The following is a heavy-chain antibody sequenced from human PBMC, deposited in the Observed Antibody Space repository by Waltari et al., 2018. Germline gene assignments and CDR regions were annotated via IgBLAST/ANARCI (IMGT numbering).Heavy chain of an antibody. CDR2: IYSSGST. J-gene: IGHJ4*02. Sequence: EVQLVESGGGLVQPGGSLSLSCAASGLTVGTNYMSWVRQAPGKGLELISLIYSSGSTYYADSVKGRFTISRDNSKNTLYLQMNSLRSEDTAVYFCARDPPGVAAAGPGRGWGQGTLVTVSS. V-gene: IGHV3-66*02. CDR1: GLTVGTNY. CDR3: ARDPPGVAAAGPGRG. D-gene: IGHD6-25*01.